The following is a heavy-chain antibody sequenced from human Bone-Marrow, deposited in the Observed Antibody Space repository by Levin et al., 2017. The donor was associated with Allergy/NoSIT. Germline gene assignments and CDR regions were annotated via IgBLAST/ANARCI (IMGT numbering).Heavy chain of an antibody. Sequence: GESLKISCAASGFTFSGFAMTWVRQAPGKGLEWVSSISGSGKTTYYADSVKGRFTISRDNSKNMLYVQMNSLRSEDTAIYYCARVRGSYCNDFWGQGTLVTVSS. CDR2: ISGSGKTT. V-gene: IGHV3-23*01. CDR1: GFTFSGFA. D-gene: IGHD1-26*01. J-gene: IGHJ4*02. CDR3: ARVRGSYCNDF.